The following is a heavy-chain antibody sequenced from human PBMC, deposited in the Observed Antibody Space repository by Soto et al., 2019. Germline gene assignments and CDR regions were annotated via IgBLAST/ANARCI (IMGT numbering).Heavy chain of an antibody. J-gene: IGHJ4*02. CDR2: ISAHNGNT. CDR3: ARGRYGDY. D-gene: IGHD1-1*01. V-gene: IGHV1-18*01. Sequence: QVHLVQSGAAVKKPGASVKVSCKASGYTFTSYGITWVRQAPGQGLEWMGWISAHNGNTDYAKKLQGRVIVTRDTSTSSAYMELRSLRSDDTGVYDCARGRYGDYWGQGALVTVSS. CDR1: GYTFTSYG.